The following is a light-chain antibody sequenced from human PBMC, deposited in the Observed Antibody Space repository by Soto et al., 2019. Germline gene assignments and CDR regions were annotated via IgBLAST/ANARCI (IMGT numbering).Light chain of an antibody. CDR3: SSYTGSNLGV. J-gene: IGLJ1*01. Sequence: QSVLTQPASVSGSPGQSITVSCTGTSSDVGGYNYVSWYQQHPGKAPTLMISEVGNRPSGVSNRFSGSKSGNTASLTISGLQAEDEADYYCSSYTGSNLGVFGTGTKVTVL. V-gene: IGLV2-14*01. CDR1: SSDVGGYNY. CDR2: EVG.